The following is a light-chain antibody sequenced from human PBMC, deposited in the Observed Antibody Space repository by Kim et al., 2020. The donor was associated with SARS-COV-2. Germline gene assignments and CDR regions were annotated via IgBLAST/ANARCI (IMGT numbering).Light chain of an antibody. CDR1: KLGDKY. CDR2: ENS. V-gene: IGLV3-1*01. J-gene: IGLJ2*01. Sequence: VSVCPGQTASITCSGDKLGDKYASWYQQKPGQSPVLVIYENSKRPSGIPERFSGSNSGNTATLTISGTQAMDEADYYCQAWDTRVVFGGGTQLTVL. CDR3: QAWDTRVV.